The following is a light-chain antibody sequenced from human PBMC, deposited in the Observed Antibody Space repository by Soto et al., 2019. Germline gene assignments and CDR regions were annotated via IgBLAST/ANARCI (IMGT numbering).Light chain of an antibody. V-gene: IGKV1-39*01. CDR2: AAS. CDR1: QSIRNY. Sequence: DIQITQSPSSLSASVGDRVTITCRASQSIRNYLNWYQQKPGKAPKFLIYAASSLQSGVPSRFSGSGSGTDFTLTISSLQPEDFATYYCQQSYSTPRRTFGQGTKVDIK. J-gene: IGKJ1*01. CDR3: QQSYSTPRRT.